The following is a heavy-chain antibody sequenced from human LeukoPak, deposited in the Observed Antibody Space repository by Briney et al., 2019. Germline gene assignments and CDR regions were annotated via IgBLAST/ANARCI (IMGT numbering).Heavy chain of an antibody. J-gene: IGHJ4*02. CDR2: IYTSGST. V-gene: IGHV4-4*07. Sequence: SETLSLTCTVSGGSISSYYWSWIRQPAGKGLEWIGRIYTSGSTNYNPSLKSRVTMSVDTSKNQFSLKLSSVTAADTAVYYCARVGKNYYDSSGYTPHDYWGQGTLVTVSS. CDR3: ARVGKNYYDSSGYTPHDY. CDR1: GGSISSYY. D-gene: IGHD3-22*01.